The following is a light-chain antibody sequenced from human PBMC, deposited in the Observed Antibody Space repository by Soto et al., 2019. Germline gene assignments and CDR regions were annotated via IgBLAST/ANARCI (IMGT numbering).Light chain of an antibody. CDR1: QSVSSSY. CDR2: GAS. V-gene: IGKV3-20*01. CDR3: QQYGSSPPIT. J-gene: IGKJ3*01. Sequence: EIVLTQSPGTLSLSPGERATLSCRASQSVSSSYLAWYQQKPGQAPRLLIYGASSRATGIPDRFSGSGSGTDFSLTISRLEPEELAVHYCQQYGSSPPITFGPGTKVDIK.